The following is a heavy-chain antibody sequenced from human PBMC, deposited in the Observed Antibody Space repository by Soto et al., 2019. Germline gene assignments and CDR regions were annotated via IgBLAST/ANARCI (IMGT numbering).Heavy chain of an antibody. CDR2: IFPGDSDT. D-gene: IGHD6-19*01. V-gene: IGHV5-51*01. J-gene: IGHJ6*02. CDR3: ARSRRGAYSSGWYSLSGYYNYGIDV. CDR1: GYSFTSYW. Sequence: GESLKISCKASGYSFTSYWIVWVRQMPGKGLEWMGIIFPGDSDTKYSPSLQGQVTISADTSISTAYLQWTSLKASDTAMYYCARSRRGAYSSGWYSLSGYYNYGIDVWGQGTTVTSP.